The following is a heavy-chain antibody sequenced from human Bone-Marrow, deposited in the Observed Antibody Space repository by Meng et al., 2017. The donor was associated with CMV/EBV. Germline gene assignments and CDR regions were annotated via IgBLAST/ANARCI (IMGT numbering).Heavy chain of an antibody. D-gene: IGHD1-26*01. CDR2: IKSKTDGGTT. V-gene: IGHV3-15*01. CDR1: GFTFSNAW. J-gene: IGHJ4*02. CDR3: TTRVVGPGKYY. Sequence: GESLKISCAASGFTFSNAWMSWVRQAPGKGLEWVGRIKSKTDGGTTYYAAPVKGRFTISRDDSKNTLYLQMNSLKTKDTAVYYCTTRVVGPGKYYWAQGTLVTVSS.